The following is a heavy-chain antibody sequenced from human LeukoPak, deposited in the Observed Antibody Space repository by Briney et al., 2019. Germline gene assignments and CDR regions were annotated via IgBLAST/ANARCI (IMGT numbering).Heavy chain of an antibody. CDR2: IYPGDSDT. CDR1: GYSFSNYW. D-gene: IGHD3-10*01. V-gene: IGHV5-51*01. Sequence: GESLKISCKGSGYSFSNYWIGWVRQIPGKGLEWMGIIYPGDSDTRYSPSFQGQVTISADKSIRTAYLQWSSLKASDTAMYYCARRSSHGSGSYYLFDYWGQGTLVTVSS. J-gene: IGHJ4*02. CDR3: ARRSSHGSGSYYLFDY.